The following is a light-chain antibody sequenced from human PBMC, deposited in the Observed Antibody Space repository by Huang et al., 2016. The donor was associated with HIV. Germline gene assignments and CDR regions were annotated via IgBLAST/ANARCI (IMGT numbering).Light chain of an antibody. CDR1: QAISNS. J-gene: IGKJ4*01. V-gene: IGKV1-NL1*01. CDR2: AAS. Sequence: IQMTQSPSSLSASVGDRVTITCRASQAISNSLVWYQQKPGKAPKLLLFAASRLDSGVPSRFRGSGSGTDYTLTISSLQPEDFASYYCQRYFTTPLAFGGGTNVEIK. CDR3: QRYFTTPLA.